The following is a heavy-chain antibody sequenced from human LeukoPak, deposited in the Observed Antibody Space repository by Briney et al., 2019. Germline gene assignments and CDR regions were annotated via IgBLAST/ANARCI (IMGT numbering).Heavy chain of an antibody. CDR2: INAGNGNT. Sequence: ASVKVSCKASGYTFTSYAMHWVRQAPGQRLEWMEWINAGNGNTKYSQKFQGRVTITRDTSASTAYMELSSLRSEDTAVYYCARTSGRAIAAAGYWGQGTLVTVSS. J-gene: IGHJ4*02. CDR3: ARTSGRAIAAAGY. CDR1: GYTFTSYA. V-gene: IGHV1-3*01. D-gene: IGHD6-13*01.